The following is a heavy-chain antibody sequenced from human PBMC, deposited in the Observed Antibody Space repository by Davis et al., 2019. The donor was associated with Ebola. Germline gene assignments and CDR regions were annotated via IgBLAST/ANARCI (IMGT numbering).Heavy chain of an antibody. CDR1: GFTFSSYA. CDR2: ISGSGDST. Sequence: PGGSLRLSCAASGFTFSSYAMSWVRQAPGKGLEWVSAISGSGDSTFYADSVKGRFTILRDNPKNTMYLQMNSLRAEDTAVYYCARDHPEMATMVTLLGYWGQGALVTVSS. CDR3: ARDHPEMATMVTLLGY. J-gene: IGHJ4*02. D-gene: IGHD5-24*01. V-gene: IGHV3-23*01.